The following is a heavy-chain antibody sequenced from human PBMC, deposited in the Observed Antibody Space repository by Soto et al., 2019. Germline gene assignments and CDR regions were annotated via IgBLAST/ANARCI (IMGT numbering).Heavy chain of an antibody. D-gene: IGHD1-26*01. Sequence: SVKVSCKASGGTFSSYAISWVRQAPGQGLEWMGGIIPIFGTANYAQKFQGRVTITADESTSTAYMELSSLRAEDTAVYYCARDGVGATAFFGFLDYWGQGTLVTVSS. V-gene: IGHV1-69*13. CDR3: ARDGVGATAFFGFLDY. CDR1: GGTFSSYA. CDR2: IIPIFGTA. J-gene: IGHJ4*02.